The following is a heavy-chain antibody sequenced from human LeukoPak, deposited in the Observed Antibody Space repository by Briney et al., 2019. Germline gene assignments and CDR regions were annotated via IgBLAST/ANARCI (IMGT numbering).Heavy chain of an antibody. CDR1: GYSISSGYY. CDR3: ARNYTGGITGTDSRGWFDP. CDR2: IYHSGST. D-gene: IGHD1-20*01. V-gene: IGHV4-38-2*02. J-gene: IGHJ5*02. Sequence: SETLSLTCTVSGYSISSGYYWGWIRQPPGKGLEWIGSIYHSGSTYYNPSLKSRVTISVDTSKNQFSLKLSSVTAADTAVYYCARNYTGGITGTDSRGWFDPWGQGTLVTVSS.